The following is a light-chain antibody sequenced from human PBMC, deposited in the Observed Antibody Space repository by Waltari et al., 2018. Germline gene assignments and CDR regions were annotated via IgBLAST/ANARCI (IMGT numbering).Light chain of an antibody. V-gene: IGLV1-40*01. CDR3: QSYDSSLSGSGV. CDR1: SSNHGAGYG. Sequence: QSVLTQPPSVSGAPGQRVTISCNGSSSNHGAGYGVHWYQQLPGTAPKVLMYRNNNRPSGVPDRFSGSKSGTSASLAITGLQAEDEADYFCQSYDSSLSGSGVFGGGTRLTVL. CDR2: RNN. J-gene: IGLJ3*02.